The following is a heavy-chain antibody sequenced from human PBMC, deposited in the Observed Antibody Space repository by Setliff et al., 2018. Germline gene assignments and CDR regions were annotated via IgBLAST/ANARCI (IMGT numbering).Heavy chain of an antibody. V-gene: IGHV4-34*01. CDR1: GGSFSGYY. Sequence: SETLSLTCAVYGGSFSGYYWSWIRQPPGKGLEWIGEINHSGSTNYNPSLKSRVTISVDTSKNQFSLKLSSVTAADTAVYYCARERSTRDYGDYEGLFDPWGQGTLVTVSS. J-gene: IGHJ5*02. D-gene: IGHD4-17*01. CDR3: ARERSTRDYGDYEGLFDP. CDR2: INHSGST.